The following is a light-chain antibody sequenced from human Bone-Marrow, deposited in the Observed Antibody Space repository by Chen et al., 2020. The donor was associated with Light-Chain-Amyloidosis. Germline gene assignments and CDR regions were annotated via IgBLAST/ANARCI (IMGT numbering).Light chain of an antibody. CDR3: QQYGSSPT. CDR2: GAF. V-gene: IGKV3-20*01. J-gene: IGKJ2*01. Sequence: EIVLTQSPGTLSLSPGEKATLSCRASQSVSSSYLAWYQQKPGQAPRLLIYGAFNRATGIPDRFSGSGSGTDFTLTISRLEPEDFAVYYCQQYGSSPTFGPGTKLEIK. CDR1: QSVSSSY.